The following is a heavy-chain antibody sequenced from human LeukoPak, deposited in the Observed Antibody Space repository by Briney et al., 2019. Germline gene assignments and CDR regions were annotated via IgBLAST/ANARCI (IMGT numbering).Heavy chain of an antibody. CDR1: GFNFNEFW. D-gene: IGHD3-16*01. Sequence: GGSLGLSCAASGFNFNEFWMSWVRQAPGKGPEWVANINDDGTAKNYSGAVKGRLTISRDNAVNSLYLQLNSLRAEDTGVYYSARDLGFGFFDSWGQGTLVTVSS. CDR3: ARDLGFGFFDS. V-gene: IGHV3-7*01. CDR2: INDDGTAK. J-gene: IGHJ4*02.